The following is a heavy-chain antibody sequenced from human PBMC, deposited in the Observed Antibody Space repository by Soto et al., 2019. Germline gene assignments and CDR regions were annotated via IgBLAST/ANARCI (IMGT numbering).Heavy chain of an antibody. J-gene: IGHJ2*01. V-gene: IGHV1-3*01. CDR1: GYTFTSYA. CDR2: INAGNGNT. Sequence: QVQLVQSGAEVKKPGASVKVSCKASGYTFTSYAMHWVRQAPGQRLEWMGWINAGNGNTKYSQKFQGRVTITRDTSASTAYMELSSLRSEDTAVYYCASLVVTAAILGGYFDLWGRGTLVTVSS. D-gene: IGHD2-2*01. CDR3: ASLVVTAAILGGYFDL.